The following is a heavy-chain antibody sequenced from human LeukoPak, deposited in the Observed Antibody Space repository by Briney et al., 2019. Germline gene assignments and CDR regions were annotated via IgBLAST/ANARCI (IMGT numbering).Heavy chain of an antibody. D-gene: IGHD2-15*01. V-gene: IGHV1-18*01. Sequence: ASVKVSCKASGYTFTSYGISWVRQAPGQGLEWMGRISAYNGNTNYAQKLQGRVTMTTDTSTSTAYMELRSLRSDDTAVYYCARERIDCSGGSCYFIYYYGMDVWGQGTTVTVSS. CDR2: ISAYNGNT. J-gene: IGHJ6*02. CDR3: ARERIDCSGGSCYFIYYYGMDV. CDR1: GYTFTSYG.